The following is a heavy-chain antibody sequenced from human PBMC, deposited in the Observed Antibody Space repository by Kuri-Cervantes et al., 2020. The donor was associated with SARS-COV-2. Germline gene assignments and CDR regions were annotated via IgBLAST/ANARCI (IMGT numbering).Heavy chain of an antibody. V-gene: IGHV3-30*03. J-gene: IGHJ4*02. D-gene: IGHD4-17*01. CDR1: GFTLSSYG. CDR2: ISYDGSNK. CDR3: ARDLSQYGDPGFDF. Sequence: GESLKISCAASGFTLSSYGMQWVRQAPGKGLEWVAVISYDGSNKYYADSVKGRFTISRDNAKNLLYLQMNSLRAEDTALYYCARDLSQYGDPGFDFWGQGTLVTVSS.